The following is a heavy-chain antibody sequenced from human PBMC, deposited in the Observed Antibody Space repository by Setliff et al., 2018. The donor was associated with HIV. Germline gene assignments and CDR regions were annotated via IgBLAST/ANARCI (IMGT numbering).Heavy chain of an antibody. D-gene: IGHD6-13*01. CDR2: INHSGST. J-gene: IGHJ1*01. CDR3: ARVPTSSWYVTTQRTKEYFHQ. CDR1: GGSFSNYY. Sequence: SETLSLTCAVYGGSFSNYYWSWIRQLPGKGLEWIGEINHSGSTYYNPSLKSRVTISVDTSRNQFSLRLSSVTAADTAIYYCARVPTSSWYVTTQRTKEYFHQWGQGTLVTVSS. V-gene: IGHV4-34*01.